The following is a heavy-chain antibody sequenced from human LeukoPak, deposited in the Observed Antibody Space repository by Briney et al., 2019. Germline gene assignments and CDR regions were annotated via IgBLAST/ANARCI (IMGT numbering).Heavy chain of an antibody. J-gene: IGHJ4*02. V-gene: IGHV3-23*01. CDR1: GFSFSFSN. Sequence: PGGSLRLSCAASGFSFSFSNMNWVRQAPGKGLEWVSTISGSGDSTYYADSVKGRFTSSRDNAKNTLYLQMNSLRAEDTAVYYCAKGAYYADWGQGTLVTVSS. D-gene: IGHD3-3*01. CDR2: ISGSGDST. CDR3: AKGAYYAD.